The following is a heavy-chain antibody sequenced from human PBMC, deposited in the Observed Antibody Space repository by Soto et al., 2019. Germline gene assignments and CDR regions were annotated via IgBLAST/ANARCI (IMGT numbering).Heavy chain of an antibody. D-gene: IGHD3-10*01. CDR3: AREGYYGSGSADY. Sequence: QVQLVQSGAEVKKPGASVKVSCKASGYTFNRYGISWVRQAPGQGLERMGWISAYNGNTNYAQKLQGSVTMTTNTATSTADMEPRSLRSDDPAVYYCAREGYYGSGSADYWGQGTLVTVSS. CDR1: GYTFNRYG. V-gene: IGHV1-18*01. J-gene: IGHJ4*02. CDR2: ISAYNGNT.